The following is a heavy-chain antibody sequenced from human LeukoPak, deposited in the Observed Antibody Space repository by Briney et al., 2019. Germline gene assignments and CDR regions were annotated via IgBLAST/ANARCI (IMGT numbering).Heavy chain of an antibody. V-gene: IGHV4-39*07. CDR1: GGSISSSSYY. J-gene: IGHJ4*02. CDR2: IYYSGST. CDR3: ARDRRNYFDY. Sequence: SETLSLTCTVSGGSISSSSYYWGWIRQPPGKGLEWIGSIYYSGSTYYNPSLKSRVTISVDTSKNPFSLKLSSVTAADTAVYYCARDRRNYFDYWGQGTLVTVSS.